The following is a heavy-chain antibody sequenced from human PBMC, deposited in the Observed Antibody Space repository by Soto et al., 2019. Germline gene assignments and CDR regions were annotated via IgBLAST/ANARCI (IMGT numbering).Heavy chain of an antibody. CDR2: IYSGGYT. CDR1: GFTVSNNY. CDR3: ANSPGGGGY. J-gene: IGHJ4*02. D-gene: IGHD3-10*01. V-gene: IGHV3-53*01. Sequence: EVQLVESGGGLIQPGGSLRLSCAVSGFTVSNNYMSWVRQAPGKGLEGVSVIYSGGYTAYGDSVKGRFTISRDNSKNTPYFKKNSRGPAATAVFYWANSPGGGGYWGQGTLVTVSS.